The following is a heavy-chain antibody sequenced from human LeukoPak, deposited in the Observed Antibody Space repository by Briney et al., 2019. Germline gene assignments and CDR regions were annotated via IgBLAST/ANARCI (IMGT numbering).Heavy chain of an antibody. J-gene: IGHJ4*02. D-gene: IGHD3-22*01. CDR2: IYYSGST. Sequence: SETLSLTCTVSGGSISSSSYYWGWIRQPPGTGLEWLGSIYYSGSTYYNPSLKSRVTISVDTSKNQFSLKLSSVTAADTAVYYCATYYYDSSGYYYSHYFDYWGQGTLVTVSS. V-gene: IGHV4-39*01. CDR3: ATYYYDSSGYYYSHYFDY. CDR1: GGSISSSSYY.